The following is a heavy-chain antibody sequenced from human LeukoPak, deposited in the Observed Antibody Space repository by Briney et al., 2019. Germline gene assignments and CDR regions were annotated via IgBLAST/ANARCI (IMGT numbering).Heavy chain of an antibody. J-gene: IGHJ5*02. Sequence: ASVKVSCKASGYTFTSYAMHWVRQAPGQRLEWMGWINAGNGNTKYSQKFQGRVTITRDTSASTAYMELSSLRSEDTAVYYCARGVRSYCSGGSCYPPWSTWFAPWGKGIWSPSPQ. V-gene: IGHV1-3*01. CDR1: GYTFTSYA. D-gene: IGHD2-15*01. CDR3: ARGVRSYCSGGSCYPPWSTWFAP. CDR2: INAGNGNT.